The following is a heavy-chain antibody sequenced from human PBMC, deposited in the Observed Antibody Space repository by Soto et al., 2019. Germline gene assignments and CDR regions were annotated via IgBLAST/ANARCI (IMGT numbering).Heavy chain of an antibody. CDR2: ISYDGSNK. CDR1: GFTFSSYG. V-gene: IGHV3-30*18. D-gene: IGHD2-2*01. CDR3: AKPAGLLPANWFDP. J-gene: IGHJ5*02. Sequence: GGSLRLSCAASGFTFSSYGMHWVRQAPGKGLEWVAVISYDGSNKYYADSVKGRFTISRDNSKNTLYLQMNSLRAEDTAVYYCAKPAGLLPANWFDPWGQGTLVTVSS.